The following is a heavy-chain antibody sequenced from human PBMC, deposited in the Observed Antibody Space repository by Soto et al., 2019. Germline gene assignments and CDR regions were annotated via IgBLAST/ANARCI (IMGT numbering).Heavy chain of an antibody. CDR2: IYHSGST. CDR3: ARGPPLGY. Sequence: QLQVQESGSALVKPSQTLTLTCAVSGGSISSGGYSWSWIRQPPGKGLECIGYIYHSGSTYYNPSLKSRVTISVDRSKNQFSLKLSSVTAADTAVYYCARGPPLGYWGQGTLVTVSS. V-gene: IGHV4-30-2*01. J-gene: IGHJ4*02. CDR1: GGSISSGGYS.